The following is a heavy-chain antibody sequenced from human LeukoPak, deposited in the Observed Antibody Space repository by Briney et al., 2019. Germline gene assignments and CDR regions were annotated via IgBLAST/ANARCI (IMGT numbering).Heavy chain of an antibody. CDR2: ITGSGGRT. Sequence: GGSLRLSCAASGFTFSNYAMSWVRQAPGKGLEWVSTITGSGGRTYYADSVKGRFTISRDSSKNTLYLQMNSLRAEDTAVYYCTRVGDYYDSSGYYHDAFDIWGQGTMVTVSS. CDR1: GFTFSNYA. D-gene: IGHD3-22*01. V-gene: IGHV3-23*01. J-gene: IGHJ3*02. CDR3: TRVGDYYDSSGYYHDAFDI.